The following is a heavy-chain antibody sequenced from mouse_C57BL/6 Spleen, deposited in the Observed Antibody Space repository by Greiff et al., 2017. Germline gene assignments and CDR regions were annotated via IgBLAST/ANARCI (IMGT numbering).Heavy chain of an antibody. CDR3: AVSYGYDHYYAMDY. J-gene: IGHJ4*01. Sequence: QVHVKQPGTELVKPGASVKLSCKASGYTFTSYWMHWVKQRPGQGLEWIGNINPSNGGTNYNEKFKSKATLTVDKSSSTAYMQLSSLTSEDSAVYYCAVSYGYDHYYAMDYWGQGTSVTVSS. CDR2: INPSNGGT. CDR1: GYTFTSYW. V-gene: IGHV1-53*01. D-gene: IGHD2-2*01.